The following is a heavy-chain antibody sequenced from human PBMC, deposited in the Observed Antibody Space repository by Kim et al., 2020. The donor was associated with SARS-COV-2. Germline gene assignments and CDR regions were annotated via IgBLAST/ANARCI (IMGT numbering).Heavy chain of an antibody. D-gene: IGHD3-22*01. CDR3: ARDRPGDYDSSGYLYYFDY. CDR2: IYYSGST. V-gene: IGHV4-39*07. CDR1: GGSISSSSYY. J-gene: IGHJ4*02. Sequence: SETLSLTCTVSGGSISSSSYYWGWIRQPPGKGLEWIGSIYYSGSTYYNPSLKSRVTISVDTSKNQFSLKLSSVTAADTAVYYCARDRPGDYDSSGYLYYFDYWGQGTLVTVSS.